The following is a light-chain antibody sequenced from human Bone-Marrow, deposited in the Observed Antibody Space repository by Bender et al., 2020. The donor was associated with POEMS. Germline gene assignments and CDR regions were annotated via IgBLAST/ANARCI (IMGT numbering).Light chain of an antibody. CDR3: STYTSSSTWV. CDR2: EVS. Sequence: QSALTQPPSASGSPGQSVTISCTGTSSDIGAYNHVSWYQQHPGKVPKLIIYEVSKRPSGVPDRFSASKSGNTASLTVSGLQAEDEAHYYCSTYTSSSTWVFGGGTKLTVL. CDR1: SSDIGAYNH. J-gene: IGLJ3*02. V-gene: IGLV2-8*01.